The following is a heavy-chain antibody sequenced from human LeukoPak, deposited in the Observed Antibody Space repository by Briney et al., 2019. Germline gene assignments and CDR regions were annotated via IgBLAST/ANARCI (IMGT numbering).Heavy chain of an antibody. J-gene: IGHJ4*02. CDR3: VEREEMTATLDY. D-gene: IGHD5-24*01. CDR2: IYYTGST. V-gene: IGHV4-39*01. CDR1: GGSISTSSYY. Sequence: SETLSLTCTVSGGSISTSSYYWGWIRQPPGKGLEWIGSIYYTGSTYYNPSLKSRVTVSVDTSKNQFSLRLRSVTAADTAVYYCVEREEMTATLDYWGQGLLVTVSS.